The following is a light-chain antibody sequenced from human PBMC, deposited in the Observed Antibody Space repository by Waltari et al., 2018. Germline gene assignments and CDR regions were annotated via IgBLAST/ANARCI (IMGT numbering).Light chain of an antibody. CDR3: HQFYNWPLT. V-gene: IGKV3-11*01. CDR2: DAS. J-gene: IGKJ4*01. CDR1: QSVSMY. Sequence: EIVLTQSPATVSLSPGEGATLSCRASQSVSMYLAWYQQKPGQAPRLLIYDASNRAAGIPARFSGSGSGTDFTLTISTLEPEDFAVCYCHQFYNWPLTFGGGTKVEIK.